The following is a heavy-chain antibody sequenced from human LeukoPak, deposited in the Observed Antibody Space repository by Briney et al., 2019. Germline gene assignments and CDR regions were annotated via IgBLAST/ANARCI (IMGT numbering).Heavy chain of an antibody. J-gene: IGHJ4*02. Sequence: GGSLRLSCAASGFTFSSYAMSWVRQAPGKGLEWVSAISGSGGSTYYADSVKGRFTISRDNSKNTLYLQMNSLRAEDTAVYYCAKLGGYSHGYGYFDYWGQGTLVTVSS. CDR1: GFTFSSYA. V-gene: IGHV3-23*01. CDR2: ISGSGGST. CDR3: AKLGGYSHGYGYFDY. D-gene: IGHD5-18*01.